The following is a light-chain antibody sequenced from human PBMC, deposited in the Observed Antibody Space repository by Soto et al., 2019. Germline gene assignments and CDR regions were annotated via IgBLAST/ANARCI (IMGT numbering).Light chain of an antibody. CDR3: CSYAGRYTYV. CDR1: SASVLTSYY. CDR2: STN. J-gene: IGLJ1*01. V-gene: IGLV8-61*01. Sequence: QTVVSQEPSFSVSPGETVTLTCGLTSASVLTSYYPSWYQQTPGQAPRTLIYSTNIRSSGVPDRFSGSILGNKAALTITGAQADDESDYYCCSYAGRYTYVFGTGTKVTVL.